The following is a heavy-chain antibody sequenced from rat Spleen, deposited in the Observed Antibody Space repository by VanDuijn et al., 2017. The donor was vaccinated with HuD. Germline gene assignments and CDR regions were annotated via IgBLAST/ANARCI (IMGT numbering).Heavy chain of an antibody. D-gene: IGHD1-9*01. V-gene: IGHV5-29*01. CDR2: ISYGDSSGHSAT. CDR3: ARRHYGYTDYFDY. Sequence: EGQLVESGGGLVEPGRSLKLSCAASGFTFSDYGMAWVRQAPTKGLEWVATISYGDSSGHSATYYRDSVKGRFTISRDNAKSTLSLQVDSLRSEDTATYYCARRHYGYTDYFDYWGQGVMVTVSS. J-gene: IGHJ2*01. CDR1: GFTFSDYG.